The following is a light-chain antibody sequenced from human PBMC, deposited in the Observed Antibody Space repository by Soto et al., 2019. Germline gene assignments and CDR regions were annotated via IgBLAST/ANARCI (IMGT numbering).Light chain of an antibody. J-gene: IGLJ1*01. CDR3: SSFTTISAYV. Sequence: QSVLTQPASVSGSPGQSITISCTGTSSDVGAHNFVSWYQQHPGKAPKLMIYDVGNRPSGVSNRFSGSKSGNTASPTISGLQAEDEADYYCSSFTTISAYVFGTGTKVTVL. V-gene: IGLV2-14*01. CDR2: DVG. CDR1: SSDVGAHNF.